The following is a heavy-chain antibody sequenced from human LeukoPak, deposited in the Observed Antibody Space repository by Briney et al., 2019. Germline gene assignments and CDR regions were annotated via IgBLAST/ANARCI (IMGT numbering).Heavy chain of an antibody. D-gene: IGHD3-22*01. J-gene: IGHJ3*02. CDR1: GYTLTELS. CDR3: ATDPYHYYDSSGYAFDI. CDR2: FDPEDGET. Sequence: ASVKVSCKVSGYTLTELSMHWVRQAPGKGLEWMGGFDPEDGETIYAQKFQGGVTMTEDTSTDTAYMELSSLRSEDTAVYYCATDPYHYYDSSGYAFDIWGQGTMVTVSS. V-gene: IGHV1-24*01.